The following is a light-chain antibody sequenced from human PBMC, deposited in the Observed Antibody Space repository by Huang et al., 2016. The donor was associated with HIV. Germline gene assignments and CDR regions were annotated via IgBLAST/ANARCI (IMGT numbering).Light chain of an antibody. Sequence: EIVLTQSPGTLSLSPGERATLSCRASETVTSGYLAWYQQKPGQAPRLRIFGSSPRATGIPDRFTGSGSGTDFTLTITRLEREDFAMYYCQQYGGSPRTFGQGTKLELK. CDR2: GSS. V-gene: IGKV3-20*01. J-gene: IGKJ2*01. CDR3: QQYGGSPRT. CDR1: ETVTSGY.